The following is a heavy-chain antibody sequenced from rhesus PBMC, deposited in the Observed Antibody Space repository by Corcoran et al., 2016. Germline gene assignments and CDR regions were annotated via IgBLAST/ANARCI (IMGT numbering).Heavy chain of an antibody. CDR1: GGSISSNY. V-gene: IGHV4-173*01. CDR2: ISGCGGSA. Sequence: QLQLQESGPGLVKPSETLSLTCAVSGGSISSNYWSWIRQPPGKGLEWIGRISGCGGSAEYNPSLKSRVTISTDTSKNQLSLKLSSVTAADAAVYYCATTSIAAGWVNFDYWGQGVLVTVSS. D-gene: IGHD6-13*01. J-gene: IGHJ4*01. CDR3: ATTSIAAGWVNFDY.